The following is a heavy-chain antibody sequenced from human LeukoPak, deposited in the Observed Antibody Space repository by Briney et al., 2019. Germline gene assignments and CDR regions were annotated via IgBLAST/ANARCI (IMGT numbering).Heavy chain of an antibody. V-gene: IGHV3-48*01. D-gene: IGHD2-15*01. CDR2: ISSSSSTI. Sequence: PGGSLRLSCAASGFTFSSYSMNWVRQAPGKGLDWVSYISSSSSTIYYADSVKGRFTISRDNAKNSLYLQMNSLRAEDTAVYYCARDNNKGYCSGGSCYSEVYFDYWGQGTLVTVSS. CDR3: ARDNNKGYCSGGSCYSEVYFDY. CDR1: GFTFSSYS. J-gene: IGHJ4*02.